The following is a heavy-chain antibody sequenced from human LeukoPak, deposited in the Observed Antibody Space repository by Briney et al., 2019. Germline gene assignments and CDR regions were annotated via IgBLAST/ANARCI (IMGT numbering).Heavy chain of an antibody. CDR1: GFTFSGYW. V-gene: IGHV3-7*01. D-gene: IGHD3-9*01. CDR2: IKQDGSEK. CDR3: ARVAGYYIPLIDY. J-gene: IGHJ4*02. Sequence: PGGSLRLSCAASGFTFSGYWMSWVRQAPGKGLEWVANIKQDGSEKYYVDSVKGRFTISRDNAKNSLYLQMNSLRAEDTAVYYCARVAGYYIPLIDYWGQGTLVTVSS.